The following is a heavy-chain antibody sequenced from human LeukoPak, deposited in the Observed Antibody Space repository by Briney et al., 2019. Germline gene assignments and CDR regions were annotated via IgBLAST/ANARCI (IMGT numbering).Heavy chain of an antibody. Sequence: QSGGSLRLSCAASGFIFSSYVMGWVRQAPGKGLEWVSSISVGGADTFVSDSVKGRFTITRENSKNTLYLQMMGLRVEDTAVYFCAKLNLGEMAYFDSWGQGTLVTVSS. V-gene: IGHV3-23*01. CDR2: ISVGGADT. CDR1: GFIFSSYV. D-gene: IGHD3-16*01. J-gene: IGHJ4*02. CDR3: AKLNLGEMAYFDS.